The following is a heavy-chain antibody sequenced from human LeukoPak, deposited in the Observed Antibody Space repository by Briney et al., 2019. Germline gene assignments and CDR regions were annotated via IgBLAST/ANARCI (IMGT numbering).Heavy chain of an antibody. CDR3: AKTTFGGVIVTDFDY. CDR1: GFTSRNYA. Sequence: GGSLRLSCAASGFTSRNYAMNWVRQAPGKGLEWVSVISGSGSGTYYIDSVKGRFTISRDNFKNTLYLQMNSLRAEDTAVYYCAKTTFGGVIVTDFDYWGQGTLVTVSS. D-gene: IGHD3-16*02. V-gene: IGHV3-23*01. CDR2: ISGSGSGT. J-gene: IGHJ4*02.